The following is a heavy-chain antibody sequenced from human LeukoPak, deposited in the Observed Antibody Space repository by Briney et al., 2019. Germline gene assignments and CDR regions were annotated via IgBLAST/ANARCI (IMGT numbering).Heavy chain of an antibody. J-gene: IGHJ3*02. Sequence: GRSLTLSWAASGFTFRSYDMHWVRQAPGKGLEWVAVVWYDESNKYYVDSVKGRFTISRDNSKNTLYLQMNSLRVEDTALYYCAREDSSGAFDIWGQGTMVTVSS. CDR2: VWYDESNK. CDR3: AREDSSGAFDI. D-gene: IGHD3-22*01. V-gene: IGHV3-33*01. CDR1: GFTFRSYD.